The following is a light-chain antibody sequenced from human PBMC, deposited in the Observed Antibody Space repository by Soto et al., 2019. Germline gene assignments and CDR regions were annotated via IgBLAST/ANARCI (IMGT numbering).Light chain of an antibody. Sequence: EIVMTQSPATLSVSPGERATLSCSASQSVSSNLAWYQQKPGQAPRLLIYGASTRATGIPARFSGSGSGTEFTLTISSLQSEDFAVYYCQQCNNWPWTFGQGTTVEVK. CDR3: QQCNNWPWT. CDR1: QSVSSN. V-gene: IGKV3-15*01. CDR2: GAS. J-gene: IGKJ1*01.